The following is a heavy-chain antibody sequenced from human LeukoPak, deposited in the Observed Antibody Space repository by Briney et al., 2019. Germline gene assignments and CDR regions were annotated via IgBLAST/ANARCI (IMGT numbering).Heavy chain of an antibody. CDR3: ARDLAAGGTYPHY. D-gene: IGHD6-13*01. J-gene: IGHJ4*02. Sequence: GGSLRLSCAASGFTVSSNYMSWVRQAPGKGPEWVSVIDGDGSTYYADSVKGRFTISRDTSRNTLYLQMNSLRTEDTAVYYCARDLAAGGTYPHYWGQGTLVSVSS. CDR1: GFTVSSNY. V-gene: IGHV3-53*01. CDR2: IDGDGST.